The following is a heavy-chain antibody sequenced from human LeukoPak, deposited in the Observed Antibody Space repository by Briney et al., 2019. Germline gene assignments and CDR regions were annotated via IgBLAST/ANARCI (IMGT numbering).Heavy chain of an antibody. Sequence: SETLSLTCTVSRGSISSSSYYWGWIRQPPGKGLEWIGEINHSGSTNYNPSLKSRVTISVDTSKNQFSLKLSSVTAADTAVYYCAREPDQYSGYGDIWGQGTMVTVSS. CDR2: INHSGST. V-gene: IGHV4-39*07. D-gene: IGHD5-12*01. CDR1: RGSISSSSYY. J-gene: IGHJ3*02. CDR3: AREPDQYSGYGDI.